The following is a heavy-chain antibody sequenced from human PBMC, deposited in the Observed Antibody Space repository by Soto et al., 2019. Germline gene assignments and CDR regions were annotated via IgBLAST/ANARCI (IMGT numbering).Heavy chain of an antibody. CDR3: VKTRVAVRGLMGYYYGMDV. Sequence: SPILCFSVSGVFFSAYVLPCVLLSNTLGLEHVSTIISDGGSAYYADSVKDRFTISRDNSENTLFLQMSSLRVDDTAVYYCVKTRVAVRGLMGYYYGMDVWGQATTVTVSS. D-gene: IGHD3-10*01. J-gene: IGHJ6*02. CDR1: GVFFSAYV. CDR2: IISDGGSA. V-gene: IGHV3-64D*06.